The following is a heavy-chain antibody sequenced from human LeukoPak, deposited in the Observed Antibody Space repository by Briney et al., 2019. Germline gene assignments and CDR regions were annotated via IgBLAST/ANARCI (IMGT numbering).Heavy chain of an antibody. CDR1: GASVSSYY. V-gene: IGHV4-59*02. Sequence: ASETLSLTCTVSGASVSSYYWSWIRQAPGKGLEWIGYIFYRGTTDYSPSLNRRVTLSVDTSKNQFSLQLSSLTAADTAVYYCARGLVIRQDDAFDIWGHGTMVTVSS. D-gene: IGHD3-9*01. CDR3: ARGLVIRQDDAFDI. CDR2: IFYRGTT. J-gene: IGHJ3*02.